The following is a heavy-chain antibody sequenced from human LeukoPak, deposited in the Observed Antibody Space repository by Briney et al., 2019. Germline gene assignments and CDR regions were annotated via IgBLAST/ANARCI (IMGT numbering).Heavy chain of an antibody. CDR2: IWSDGSNK. Sequence: GGSLRLSCAASGFAFSHSGMHWVRQAPGKGLEWVAVIWSDGSNKFYGDSVKGRFTISRDDSQKTVFLDMNSLRVEDTAIYFCARDAQRGFDYSNSLQYWGQGALVTVSS. CDR1: GFAFSHSG. D-gene: IGHD4-11*01. V-gene: IGHV3-33*01. J-gene: IGHJ4*02. CDR3: ARDAQRGFDYSNSLQY.